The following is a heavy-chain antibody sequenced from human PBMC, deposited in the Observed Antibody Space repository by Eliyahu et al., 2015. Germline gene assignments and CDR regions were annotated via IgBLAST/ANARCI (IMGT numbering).Heavy chain of an antibody. D-gene: IGHD6-13*01. J-gene: IGHJ4*02. V-gene: IGHV4-39*01. Sequence: QLQLQESGPGLVKPSETLSLTCTVSGGSISSSSYYWGWIRQPPGKGLEWIGSIYYSGSTYYNPSLKSRVTISVDTSKNQFSLKLSSVTAADTAVYYCARLALEPAAAFFDYWGQGTLVTVSS. CDR3: ARLALEPAAAFFDY. CDR1: GGSISSSSYY. CDR2: IYYSGST.